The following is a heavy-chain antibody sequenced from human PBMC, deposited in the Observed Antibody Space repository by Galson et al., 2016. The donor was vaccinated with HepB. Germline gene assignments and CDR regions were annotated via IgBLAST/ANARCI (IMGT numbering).Heavy chain of an antibody. J-gene: IGHJ6*02. V-gene: IGHV3-21*01. CDR2: ISSGNQYI. CDR3: ARDYYQLLPSARPFGVDV. Sequence: SLRLSCAASGFTFSSYTMNWVRQAPGKGLEWVSSISSGNQYIYYSDSVRGRFTISRDNAKNSLYLQMDSLGTEDTAIYYCARDYYQLLPSARPFGVDVWGQGATVTVSS. CDR1: GFTFSSYT. D-gene: IGHD2-2*01.